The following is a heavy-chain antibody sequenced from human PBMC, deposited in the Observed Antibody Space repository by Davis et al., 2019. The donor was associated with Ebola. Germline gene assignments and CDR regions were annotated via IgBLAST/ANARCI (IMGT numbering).Heavy chain of an antibody. CDR3: TTDEIGDYRTPYDY. J-gene: IGHJ4*02. CDR2: IRSKRYDGTT. V-gene: IGHV3-49*04. Sequence: GESLKISCAASGFTFNKYEMNWVRQAPGKGLEWVGFIRSKRYDGTTQYAASVKGRFTISRDDSINTLYLQMDRLKIEDTAVYYCTTDEIGDYRTPYDYWGQGSLVTVAS. CDR1: GFTFNKYE. D-gene: IGHD4-17*01.